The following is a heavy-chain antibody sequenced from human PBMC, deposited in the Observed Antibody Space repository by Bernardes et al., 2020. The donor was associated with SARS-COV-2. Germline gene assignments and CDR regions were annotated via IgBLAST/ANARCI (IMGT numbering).Heavy chain of an antibody. J-gene: IGHJ4*02. Sequence: SETLSLTCTVSGGSISSGGYYWSWIRQHPGKGLEWIGYIYYSGSTYYNPSLKSRVTISVDTSKNQFSLKLSSVTAADTAVYYCARVNAVIRGAQYYFDYWGQGTLVTVSS. CDR3: ARVNAVIRGAQYYFDY. D-gene: IGHD3-10*01. V-gene: IGHV4-31*03. CDR2: IYYSGST. CDR1: GGSISSGGYY.